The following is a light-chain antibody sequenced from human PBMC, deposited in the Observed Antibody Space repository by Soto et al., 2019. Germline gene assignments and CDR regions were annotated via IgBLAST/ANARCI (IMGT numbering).Light chain of an antibody. V-gene: IGKV3-20*01. CDR1: QSVRSNY. J-gene: IGKJ2*01. CDR2: GAS. Sequence: EIVLTQSPGTLSLSPGERATLSCRASQSVRSNYLAWYQQKPGQAPRLLIYGASSRATGIPDRFSGSGSGTDFTLTISRLEPEDFAVYYCQQYDSSAYTFGQGTTLEIK. CDR3: QQYDSSAYT.